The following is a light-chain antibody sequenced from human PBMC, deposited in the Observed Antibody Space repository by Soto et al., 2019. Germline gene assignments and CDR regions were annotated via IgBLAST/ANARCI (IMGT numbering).Light chain of an antibody. V-gene: IGLV2-11*01. CDR2: DVS. J-gene: IGLJ1*01. CDR1: SSDVGGYNF. CDR3: SSFAGTNTFALYV. Sequence: QSALTQPRSVSGSPGQSVTISCTGTSSDVGGYNFVSWYQQHPGKAPKLMMYDVSQRPSGVPDRFSASKSGNTASLTISGLQADDEAGYYCSSFAGTNTFALYVFGTGTRSPS.